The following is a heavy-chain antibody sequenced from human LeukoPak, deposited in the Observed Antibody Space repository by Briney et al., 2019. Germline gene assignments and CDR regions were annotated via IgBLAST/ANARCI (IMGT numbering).Heavy chain of an antibody. V-gene: IGHV3-7*01. J-gene: IGHJ4*02. Sequence: GGSLRLSCAASGFTFSSYWMTWVRQAPGKGLEWVANIRQDGSEKYYVDSVKGRFTISRDNAKNSLYLQMNSLRAEDTAVYYCARNKNYGDSNDYWGQGTLVTVSS. CDR2: IRQDGSEK. CDR1: GFTFSSYW. D-gene: IGHD4-17*01. CDR3: ARNKNYGDSNDY.